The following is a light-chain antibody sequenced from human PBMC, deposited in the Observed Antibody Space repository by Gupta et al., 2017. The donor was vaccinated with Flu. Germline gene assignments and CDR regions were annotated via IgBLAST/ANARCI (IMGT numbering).Light chain of an antibody. Sequence: SSAVGWYCVSVCHVHSGTVPRLLICNDSQRPSGVPAHFSGSKSGTSAAVVVSGLRAEDQADYYCAVWDDSLNGDLLFGGGTRLAVL. J-gene: IGLJ3*02. CDR3: AVWDDSLNGDLL. CDR2: NDS. V-gene: IGLV1-47*02. CDR1: SSAVGWYC.